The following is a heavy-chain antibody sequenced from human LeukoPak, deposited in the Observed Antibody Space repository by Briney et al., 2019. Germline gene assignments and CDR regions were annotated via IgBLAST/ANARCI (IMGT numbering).Heavy chain of an antibody. CDR1: GGSISSSIYH. J-gene: IGHJ3*02. D-gene: IGHD1-20*01. CDR3: ARDAGITGSNAFDI. V-gene: IGHV4-39*07. Sequence: PSETLSLTCTVSGGSISSSIYHWVWIRQPPGKGLEWIGRIYTSGSTNYNPSLKSRVTMSVDTSKNQFSLKLSSVTAADTAVYYCARDAGITGSNAFDIWGQGTMVTVSS. CDR2: IYTSGST.